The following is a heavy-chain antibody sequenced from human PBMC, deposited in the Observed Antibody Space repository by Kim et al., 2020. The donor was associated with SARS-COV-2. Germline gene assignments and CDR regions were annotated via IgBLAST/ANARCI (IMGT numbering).Heavy chain of an antibody. CDR2: ISWNSGSI. V-gene: IGHV3-9*01. CDR1: GFTFDDYA. D-gene: IGHD6-19*01. CDR3: AKDISAWGAVAGHYGMDV. J-gene: IGHJ6*02. Sequence: GGSLRLSCAASGFTFDDYAMHWVRQAPGKGLEWVSGISWNSGSIGYADSVKGRFTISRDNAKNSLYLQMNSLRAEDTALYYCAKDISAWGAVAGHYGMDVWGQGTTVTVSS.